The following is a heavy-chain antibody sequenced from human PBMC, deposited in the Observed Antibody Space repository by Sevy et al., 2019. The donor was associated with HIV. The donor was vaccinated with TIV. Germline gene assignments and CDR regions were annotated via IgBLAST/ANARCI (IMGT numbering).Heavy chain of an antibody. Sequence: ASVKVSCKASGGTFSSYAISWVRQAPGQGLEWMGGIIPIFGTANYAQKFQGRVTITADESTSTAYMELSSLRSEDTAVYYCAREGAGNSNYDYYYYYGMDVWGQRTTVTVSS. V-gene: IGHV1-69*13. J-gene: IGHJ6*02. CDR3: AREGAGNSNYDYYYYYGMDV. CDR1: GGTFSSYA. D-gene: IGHD4-4*01. CDR2: IIPIFGTA.